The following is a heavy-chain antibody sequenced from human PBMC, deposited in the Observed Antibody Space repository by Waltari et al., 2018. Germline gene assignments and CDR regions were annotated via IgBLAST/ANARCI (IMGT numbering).Heavy chain of an antibody. D-gene: IGHD4-17*01. CDR3: AQIGNYGDFL. V-gene: IGHV4-38-2*01. CDR2: IYHSGST. J-gene: IGHJ4*02. Sequence: QVQLQESGPGLVKPSETLSLTCAVSGYSISSGYYWGWIRQPPGKGLEWIGSIYHSGSTYANPSLKSRVTISVDTSKNQFSLKLSSVTAADTAVYYCAQIGNYGDFLWGQGTLVTVSS. CDR1: GYSISSGYY.